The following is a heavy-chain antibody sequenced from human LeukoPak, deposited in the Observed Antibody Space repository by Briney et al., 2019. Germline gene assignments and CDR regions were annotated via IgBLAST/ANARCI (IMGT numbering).Heavy chain of an antibody. V-gene: IGHV3-30*18. Sequence: GGSLRLSCAASGFTFSSYGMHWVRQAPGKGLEWVAVISYDVGKKYYADSVKGRFTISRDNSKNTQYLQMNSLRSEDTAVYYCAKGLARFGYGALLDYWGQGTLVTVSS. CDR3: AKGLARFGYGALLDY. J-gene: IGHJ4*02. CDR2: ISYDVGKK. D-gene: IGHD4/OR15-4a*01. CDR1: GFTFSSYG.